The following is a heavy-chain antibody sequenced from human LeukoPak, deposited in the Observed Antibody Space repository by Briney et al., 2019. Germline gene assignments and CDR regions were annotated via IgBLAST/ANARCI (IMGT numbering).Heavy chain of an antibody. Sequence: GSLRLSCSASGFTFSSYAMHWVRQAPGKGLEYVSAISSNGGSTYYADSVKGRFTISRDNSKNTLYLQMGSLRAEDTAVYYCVKGILRYFDSDAFDIWGQGTMVTVSS. D-gene: IGHD3-9*01. J-gene: IGHJ3*02. CDR1: GFTFSSYA. CDR2: ISSNGGST. CDR3: VKGILRYFDSDAFDI. V-gene: IGHV3-64D*06.